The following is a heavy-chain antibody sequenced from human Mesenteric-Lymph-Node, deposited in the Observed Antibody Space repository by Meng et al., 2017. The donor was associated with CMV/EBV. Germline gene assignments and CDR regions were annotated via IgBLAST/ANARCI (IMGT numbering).Heavy chain of an antibody. D-gene: IGHD5-12*01. CDR3: ARGLTTIEV. Sequence: GGSLRLSCAASGFTFSSYWMHWVRQAPGKGLVWVANIRQDEREKYYVDSVKGRFTISRDNVKNSLYLQMNSLRVEDTAVYYCARGLTTIEVCGQGTLVTVSS. CDR2: IRQDEREK. CDR1: GFTFSSYW. V-gene: IGHV3-7*01. J-gene: IGHJ4*02.